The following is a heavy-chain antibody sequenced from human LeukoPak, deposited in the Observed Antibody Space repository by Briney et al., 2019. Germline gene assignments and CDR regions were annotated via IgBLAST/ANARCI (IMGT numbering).Heavy chain of an antibody. J-gene: IGHJ5*02. Sequence: PGGSLRLSCAASGLTVSSNEMSWVRQAPGKGLEWVSSISGGSTYYADSRKGRFTISRDNSKNTLHLQMNSLRAEDTAVYYCKTPLRFLDDNWFDPWGEGTLVTVSS. V-gene: IGHV3-38-3*01. CDR1: GLTVSSNE. CDR3: KTPLRFLDDNWFDP. D-gene: IGHD3-3*01. CDR2: ISGGST.